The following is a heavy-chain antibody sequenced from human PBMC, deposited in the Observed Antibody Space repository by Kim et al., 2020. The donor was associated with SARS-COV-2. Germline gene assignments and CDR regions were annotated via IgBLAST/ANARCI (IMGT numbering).Heavy chain of an antibody. J-gene: IGHJ6*02. D-gene: IGHD3-16*01. V-gene: IGHV1-69*01. Sequence: KFQGRVTITADESTSTAYMELSSLRSEDTAVYYCAILIRPLGYYYYGMDVWGQGTTVTVSS. CDR3: AILIRPLGYYYYGMDV.